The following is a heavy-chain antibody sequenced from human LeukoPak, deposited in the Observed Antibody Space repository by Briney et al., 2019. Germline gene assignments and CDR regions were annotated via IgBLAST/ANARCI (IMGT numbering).Heavy chain of an antibody. V-gene: IGHV3-30*02. D-gene: IGHD3-10*01. CDR3: AKEKPMVRGVITEDY. Sequence: GGSLRLSCAASGFTFSSYGMHWVRQAPGKGLEWVAFIRYDGSNKYYADSVKGRFTISRDNSKNTLYLQMNSLRAEDTAVYYCAKEKPMVRGVITEDYWGQGTLVTVSS. J-gene: IGHJ4*02. CDR1: GFTFSSYG. CDR2: IRYDGSNK.